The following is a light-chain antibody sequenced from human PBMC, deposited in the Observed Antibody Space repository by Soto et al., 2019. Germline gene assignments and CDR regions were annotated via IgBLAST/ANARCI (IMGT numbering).Light chain of an antibody. Sequence: DVVMTQSPLSLPVTLGQPASISCRSSQSPLYSDGNTYLSWFHQRPGQSPRRLIYKVSNRDSGVPDRCRGSGSGTDFTLQINRVEAEDVGVYYCMQGTHWPYTFGQGTKLEIK. J-gene: IGKJ2*01. CDR1: QSPLYSDGNTY. CDR2: KVS. CDR3: MQGTHWPYT. V-gene: IGKV2-30*01.